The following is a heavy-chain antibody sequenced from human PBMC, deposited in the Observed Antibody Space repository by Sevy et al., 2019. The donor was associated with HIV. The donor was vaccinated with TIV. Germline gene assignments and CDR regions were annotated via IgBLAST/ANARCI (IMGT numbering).Heavy chain of an antibody. J-gene: IGHJ4*02. Sequence: SETLSLTCTVSGGSISGYYWNWIRQPPGKGLEWIGYIYYSGSTNYNPSLKSRVTTSVDTSKNQFSLKLSSVTAADTAVYYCARGNYDYVWGSYRRGYYFDYWGQGTVVTVSS. CDR2: IYYSGST. D-gene: IGHD3-16*02. CDR3: ARGNYDYVWGSYRRGYYFDY. V-gene: IGHV4-59*01. CDR1: GGSISGYY.